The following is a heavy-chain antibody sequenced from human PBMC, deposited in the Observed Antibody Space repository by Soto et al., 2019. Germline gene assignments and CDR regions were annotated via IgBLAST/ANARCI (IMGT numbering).Heavy chain of an antibody. CDR3: ARRGGGMDV. J-gene: IGHJ6*02. D-gene: IGHD3-16*01. V-gene: IGHV5-51*01. CDR1: GFTSSSYW. CDR2: IYPGDSDT. Sequence: GGSLRLSCAASGFTSSSYWIGWVRQMPGKGLEWMGIIYPGDSDTRYSPSFQGQVTISADKSISTAYLQWSSLKASDTAMYYCARRGGGMDVWGQGTTVTVSS.